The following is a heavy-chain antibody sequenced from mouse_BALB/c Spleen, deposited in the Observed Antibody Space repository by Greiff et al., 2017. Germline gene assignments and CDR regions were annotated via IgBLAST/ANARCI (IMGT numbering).Heavy chain of an antibody. J-gene: IGHJ4*01. CDR1: GYTFTSYT. CDR2: INPSSGYT. V-gene: IGHV1-4*01. Sequence: QVQLKESGADLARPGASVKMSCTASGYTFTSYTMPWVNQRPGQGLEWIGYINPSSGYTNYNQKFKDKATLTADKSSSTVYMQLSSLTSEDSAVYYCERSGVREEAMDYWGQGTSVTVSS. D-gene: IGHD3-1*01. CDR3: ERSGVREEAMDY.